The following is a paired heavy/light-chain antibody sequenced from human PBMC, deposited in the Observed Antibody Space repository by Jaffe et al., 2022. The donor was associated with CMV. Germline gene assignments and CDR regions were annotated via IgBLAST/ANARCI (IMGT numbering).Heavy chain of an antibody. Sequence: QVQIVQSGPEVKKPGASVKVSCKASGYTFRSYGINWVRQAPGQGLEWMGWISVYTGKTNYAQRFQGRVTMTTDTSTNTAYLEMRSLRSDDTAVYYCARDLVSGGYSGGNWFDPWGQGTLVSVSS. V-gene: IGHV1-18*01. D-gene: IGHD1-26*01. CDR2: ISVYTGKT. CDR3: ARDLVSGGYSGGNWFDP. CDR1: GYTFRSYG. J-gene: IGHJ5*02.
Light chain of an antibody. CDR1: QSVGTN. V-gene: IGKV3-11*01. CDR3: QQRGDWWT. Sequence: EIVLTQSPATLSLSPGERATLSCRASQSVGTNLGWYQQKPGQPPRLLILDASDRATGVPARFSGSGSGTDFTLTISSLEPEDFAVYYCQQRGDWWTFGQGTKVEIQ. J-gene: IGKJ1*01. CDR2: DAS.